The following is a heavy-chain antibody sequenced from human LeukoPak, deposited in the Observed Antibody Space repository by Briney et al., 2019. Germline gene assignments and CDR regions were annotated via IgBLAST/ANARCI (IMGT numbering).Heavy chain of an antibody. CDR2: IKQDGSEK. Sequence: GGSLRLSCAASGFTFSSYAMSWVPQAPGKGLEWVANIKQDGSEKYYVDSVKGRFTISRDNAKNSLHLQMNSLRAEDTAVYYCARAPRRGVMDVWGKGTTVSVSS. J-gene: IGHJ6*03. V-gene: IGHV3-7*01. D-gene: IGHD3-10*01. CDR3: ARAPRRGVMDV. CDR1: GFTFSSYA.